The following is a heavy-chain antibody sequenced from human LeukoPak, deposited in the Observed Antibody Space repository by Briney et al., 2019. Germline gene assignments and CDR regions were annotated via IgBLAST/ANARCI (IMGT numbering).Heavy chain of an antibody. CDR3: AKAPGGSYRSVDY. CDR1: GFTFSSYA. Sequence: GGSLRLSCAASGFTFSSYAMNWVRQAPGKGLEWVSGFSAINSVTHYADSVKGRFTISRDFSKNTVYLQMNSLRAEDTAIYYCAKAPGGSYRSVDYWGQGTLVTVSS. V-gene: IGHV3-23*01. D-gene: IGHD3-16*02. CDR2: FSAINSVT. J-gene: IGHJ4*02.